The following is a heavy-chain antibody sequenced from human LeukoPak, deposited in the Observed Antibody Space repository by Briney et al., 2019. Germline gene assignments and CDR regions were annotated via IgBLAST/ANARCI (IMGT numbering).Heavy chain of an antibody. V-gene: IGHV3-23*01. CDR2: ISGSGGST. Sequence: GGSLRLSCAASGFTFSSYGMHWVRQAPGKGLEWVSAISGSGGSTYYADSVKGRFTISRDNSKNTLYLQMNSLRAEDTAVYYCAKGRGVVPAWNGDIWGQGTMVTVSS. J-gene: IGHJ3*02. CDR1: GFTFSSYG. D-gene: IGHD2-2*01. CDR3: AKGRGVVPAWNGDI.